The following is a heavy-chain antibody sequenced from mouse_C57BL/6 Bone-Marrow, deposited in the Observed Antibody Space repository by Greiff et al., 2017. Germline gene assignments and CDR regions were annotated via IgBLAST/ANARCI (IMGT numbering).Heavy chain of an antibody. J-gene: IGHJ3*01. CDR1: GFTFSDYG. D-gene: IGHD2-1*01. Sequence: EVQLQESGGGLVKPGGSLKLSCAASGFTFSDYGMHWVRQAPEKGLEWVAYISSGSSTIYYADTVKGRFTISRDNAKNTLFLQMTSLRSEDTARYYCARGGNYLFAYWGQGTLVTVSA. CDR3: ARGGNYLFAY. CDR2: ISSGSSTI. V-gene: IGHV5-17*01.